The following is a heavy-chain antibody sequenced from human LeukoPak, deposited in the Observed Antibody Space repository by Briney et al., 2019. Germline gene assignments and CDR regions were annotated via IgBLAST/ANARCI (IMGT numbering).Heavy chain of an antibody. D-gene: IGHD5-24*01. Sequence: GASVKVSCKTSGYTFTNYGMSWVRQAPGQGLEWMGWISTNTGNPTYAQGFTGRFVFSLDTSVSTAYLQISSLKAEDTALYYCARLPLSQTDGYNYAYWGQGTLVTVSS. CDR1: GYTFTNYG. V-gene: IGHV7-4-1*02. CDR3: ARLPLSQTDGYNYAY. J-gene: IGHJ4*02. CDR2: ISTNTGNP.